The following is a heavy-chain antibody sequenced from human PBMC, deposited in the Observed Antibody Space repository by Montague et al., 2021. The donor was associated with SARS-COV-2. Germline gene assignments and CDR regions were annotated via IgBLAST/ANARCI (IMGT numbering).Heavy chain of an antibody. CDR2: IGTAGDT. CDR3: ARGETYYYGSGSYFNLRYYYGMDV. Sequence: SLRLSCAASGFTFSSYDMHWVRQATGKGLEWVSAIGTAGDTYYPGSVKGRFTISRENVKNSLYLQMNSLRAGDAAVYYCARGETYYYGSGSYFNLRYYYGMDVWGQGTTVTVSS. J-gene: IGHJ6*02. CDR1: GFTFSSYD. V-gene: IGHV3-13*04. D-gene: IGHD3-10*01.